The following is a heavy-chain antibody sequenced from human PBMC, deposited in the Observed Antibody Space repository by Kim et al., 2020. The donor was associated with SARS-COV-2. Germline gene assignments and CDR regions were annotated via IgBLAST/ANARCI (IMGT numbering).Heavy chain of an antibody. Sequence: YADSVKGRFTISRDNSKNTLYLQMNSLRAEETAVYYCARSLAARPFRIYWGQGTLVTVSS. D-gene: IGHD6-6*01. V-gene: IGHV3-53*01. CDR3: ARSLAARPFRIY. J-gene: IGHJ4*02.